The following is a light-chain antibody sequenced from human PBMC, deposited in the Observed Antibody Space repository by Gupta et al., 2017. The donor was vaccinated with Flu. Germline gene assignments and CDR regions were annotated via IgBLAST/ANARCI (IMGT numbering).Light chain of an antibody. CDR1: IATFVSNN. V-gene: IGLV1-44*01. Sequence: TTSAPGTIATFVSNNFNGFHHLPQTSPNLLLVGIHKRHSGGPSRFSGSNSGTSAALAISVLQSAEEAGYYCEAWEDSQNGHYVFGTGTKVTVL. J-gene: IGLJ1*01. CDR3: EAWEDSQNGHYV. CDR2: GIH.